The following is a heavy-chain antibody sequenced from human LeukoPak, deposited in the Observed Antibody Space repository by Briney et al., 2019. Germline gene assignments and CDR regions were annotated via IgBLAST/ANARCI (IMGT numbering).Heavy chain of an antibody. CDR2: MSYDGSNK. J-gene: IGHJ3*02. CDR3: ARDFDI. V-gene: IGHV3-30-3*01. Sequence: GGSLRLSCAASGFTFSSYAMHWVRQAPGKGLEWVAVMSYDGSNKYYADSVKGRFTISGDNSKNTLYLQMNSLRAEDTAMYYCARDFDIWGQGTVVTVSS. CDR1: GFTFSSYA.